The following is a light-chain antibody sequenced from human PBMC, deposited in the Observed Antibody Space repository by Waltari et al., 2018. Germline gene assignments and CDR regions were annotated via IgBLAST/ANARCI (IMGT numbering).Light chain of an antibody. CDR2: DAS. CDR1: QSISTY. CDR3: QQRTIWSGT. Sequence: VVVTQSPATLSLSPGERATLSCRASQSISTYLAWYQQKPGQAPRLLIYDASNRATGIPARFSGSGSGTDFTLTISSLEPEDCAVYYCQQRTIWSGTFGQGTKVEIK. V-gene: IGKV3-11*01. J-gene: IGKJ1*01.